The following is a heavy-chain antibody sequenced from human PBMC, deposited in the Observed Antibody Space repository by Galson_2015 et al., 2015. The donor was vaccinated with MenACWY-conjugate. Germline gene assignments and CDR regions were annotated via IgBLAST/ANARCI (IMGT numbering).Heavy chain of an antibody. J-gene: IGHJ4*02. CDR3: ARDLRGYSYLDY. V-gene: IGHV3-33*01. Sequence: SLRLSCAASGFTFSSYGMHWVRQAPGKGLEWVAVIWYDGSNKYYADSVNGRFTISRDNSKNTLYLQMNSLRAEDTAVYYCARDLRGYSYLDYWGQGTLVTVSS. CDR1: GFTFSSYG. CDR2: IWYDGSNK. D-gene: IGHD5-18*01.